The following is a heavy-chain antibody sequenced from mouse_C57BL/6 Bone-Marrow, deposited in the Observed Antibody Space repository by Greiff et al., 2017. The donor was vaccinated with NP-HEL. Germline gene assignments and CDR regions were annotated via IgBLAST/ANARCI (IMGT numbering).Heavy chain of an antibody. V-gene: IGHV1-81*01. J-gene: IGHJ3*01. CDR2: IYPRSGNT. CDR3: ARGGDSSGPSFAY. D-gene: IGHD3-2*02. CDR1: GYTFTSYG. Sequence: QVQLKESGAELARPGASVKLSCKASGYTFTSYGISWVKQRTGQGLEWIGEIYPRSGNTYYNEKFKGKATLTADKSSSTAYMELRSLTSEDSAVYFCARGGDSSGPSFAYWGQGTLVTVSA.